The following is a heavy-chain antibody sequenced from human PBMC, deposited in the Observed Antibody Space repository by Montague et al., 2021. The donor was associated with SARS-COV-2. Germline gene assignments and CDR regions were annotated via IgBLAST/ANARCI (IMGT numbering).Heavy chain of an antibody. CDR2: ISSSGTFI. J-gene: IGHJ4*02. CDR3: GRDARATVY. D-gene: IGHD1-1*01. V-gene: IGHV3-11*01. Sequence: SRRLSWSASGFIFSDYYMTWVRQAPGKGLEWVSYISSSGTFIYYADSLKGRFTISRDNAKNSLYLQMNSLTAEDTAVYYCGRDARATVYWGQGTLVTVSS. CDR1: GFIFSDYY.